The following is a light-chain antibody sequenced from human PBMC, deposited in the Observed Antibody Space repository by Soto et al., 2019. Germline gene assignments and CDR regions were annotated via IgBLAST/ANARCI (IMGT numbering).Light chain of an antibody. J-gene: IGKJ1*01. CDR2: AAS. CDR1: QSISSY. V-gene: IGKV1-39*01. CDR3: LQSYSTLRT. Sequence: DIQMTQSPSSLSASVGDRVTITCRASQSISSYLNWYQQKPGKAPKLLIYAASSLQSGVPSRFSGSGSGTDFTLTVSSLQPEDFATYYSLQSYSTLRTFGQGTKVEIK.